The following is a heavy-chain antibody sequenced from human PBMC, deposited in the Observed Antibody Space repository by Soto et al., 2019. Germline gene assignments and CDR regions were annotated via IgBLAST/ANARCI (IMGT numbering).Heavy chain of an antibody. CDR3: ARDRLSSSRATFDP. D-gene: IGHD1-26*01. V-gene: IGHV1-18*01. CDR1: GYTFTSYG. CDR2: ISAYNGNT. J-gene: IGHJ5*02. Sequence: ASVKVSCKASGYTFTSYGISWVRQAPGQGLEWMGWISAYNGNTNYAQKLQGRVTMTTDTSTSTAYMELRSLRSDDTAVYYCARDRLSSSRATFDPWGQGTLVTVPS.